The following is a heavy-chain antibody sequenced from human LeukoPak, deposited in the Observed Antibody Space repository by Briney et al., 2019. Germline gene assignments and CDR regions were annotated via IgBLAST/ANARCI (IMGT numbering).Heavy chain of an antibody. CDR2: IYYSGST. CDR3: ARRPHDYGDFFAFDI. D-gene: IGHD4-17*01. Sequence: PSETLSLTCTVSGGSISSYYWSWIRQPPGKGLEWIGYIYYSGSTNYNPSLKSRVTISVDTSKNQFSLKLSSVTAADTAVYYCARRPHDYGDFFAFDIWGQGTMVTVSS. V-gene: IGHV4-59*08. J-gene: IGHJ3*02. CDR1: GGSISSYY.